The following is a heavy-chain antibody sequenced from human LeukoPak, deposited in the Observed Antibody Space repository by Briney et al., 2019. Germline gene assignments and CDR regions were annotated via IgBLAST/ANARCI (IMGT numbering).Heavy chain of an antibody. CDR2: ISASGGRT. J-gene: IGHJ4*02. CDR3: AKEDYDFWRYYFDY. D-gene: IGHD3-3*01. CDR1: GFTFSTFA. V-gene: IGHV3-23*01. Sequence: GGSLRLSCAASGFTFSTFAVSWVRQAPGKGLEWVSAISASGGRTYYADSVKGRFTISRDNSKNTLYLQMSSLRAEDTGVYYCAKEDYDFWRYYFDYWGQGTLVTVSS.